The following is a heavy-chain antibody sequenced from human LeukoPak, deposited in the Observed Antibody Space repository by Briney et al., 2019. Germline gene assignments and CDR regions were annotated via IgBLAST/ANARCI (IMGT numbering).Heavy chain of an antibody. CDR3: ARAGDYGDYVGWFDP. Sequence: SETLSLTCIVSGGSISSYYWSWIRQPAGKGLEWIGRIHTSGSTNYNPSLKSRVTMSVDTSKNQFSLKLTSVTAADTAVYYCARAGDYGDYVGWFDPWGQGTLVTVSS. D-gene: IGHD4-17*01. J-gene: IGHJ5*02. CDR2: IHTSGST. CDR1: GGSISSYY. V-gene: IGHV4-4*07.